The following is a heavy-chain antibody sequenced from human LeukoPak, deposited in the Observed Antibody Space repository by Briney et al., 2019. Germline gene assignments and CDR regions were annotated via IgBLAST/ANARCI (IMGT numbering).Heavy chain of an antibody. D-gene: IGHD5-18*01. V-gene: IGHV4-31*03. CDR2: IYYSGST. CDR3: ARGVDTAMVDFDY. J-gene: IGHJ4*02. CDR1: GGSVSSGGYY. Sequence: KPSETLSLTCTVPGGSVSSGGYYWSWIRQHPGKGLEWIGYIYYSGSTYYNPSLKSRVTISVDTSKNQFSLKLSSVTAADTAVYYCARGVDTAMVDFDYWAREPWSPSPQ.